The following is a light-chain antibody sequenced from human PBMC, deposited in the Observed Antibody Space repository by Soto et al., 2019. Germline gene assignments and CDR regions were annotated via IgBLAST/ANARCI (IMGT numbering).Light chain of an antibody. CDR3: QQSYSTPYT. J-gene: IGKJ2*01. CDR2: AAS. Sequence: DIRMTQSPSSLSASVGDRVTITCRATQSIGTYLSWYQQKPGKAPKLLIYAASSLQSGVPSSFGGSGSGTDFTLTISSLQPEDFATYFCQQSYSTPYTFGQGTTLEIK. CDR1: QSIGTY. V-gene: IGKV1-39*01.